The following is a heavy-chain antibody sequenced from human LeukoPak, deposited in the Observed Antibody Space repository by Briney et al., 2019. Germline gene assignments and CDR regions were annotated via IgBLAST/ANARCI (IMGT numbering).Heavy chain of an antibody. V-gene: IGHV1-46*01. CDR2: INPSGGST. CDR1: GYTFTSYY. Sequence: GASVKVSCKASGYTFTSYYMHWVRQAPGQGLEWMGIINPSGGSTSYAQKFQGRVTMTRDTSTSTVYMELSSLRSEDTAVYYCARGCLSPVVPAAQGESDAFDIWGQGTMVTVSS. J-gene: IGHJ3*02. CDR3: ARGCLSPVVPAAQGESDAFDI. D-gene: IGHD2-2*01.